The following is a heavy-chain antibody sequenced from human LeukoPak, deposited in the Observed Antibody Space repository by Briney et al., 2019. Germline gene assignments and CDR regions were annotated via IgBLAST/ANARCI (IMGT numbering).Heavy chain of an antibody. J-gene: IGHJ4*02. V-gene: IGHV1-8*01. CDR2: MNPNSGNT. Sequence: ASVKVSCKASGYTFTSYDISWVRQATGQGLEWMGWMNPNSGNTGYAQKFQGRVTMTRNTSISTAYMELSSLRSEDTAVYYCARGGPRRITMVRGVIISQTYYFDYWGQGTLVTVSS. CDR1: GYTFTSYD. CDR3: ARGGPRRITMVRGVIISQTYYFDY. D-gene: IGHD3-10*01.